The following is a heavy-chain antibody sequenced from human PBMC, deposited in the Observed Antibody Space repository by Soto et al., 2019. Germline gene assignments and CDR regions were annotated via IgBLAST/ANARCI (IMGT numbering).Heavy chain of an antibody. Sequence: PSETLSLTCTVSGGSISSGGYYWSWIRQHPGKGLEWIGYIYYSGSTYYNPSLKSRVTISVDTSKNQFSLKLSPVTAADTAVYYCATGTTFLGWFDPWGQGTLVTVS. CDR3: ATGTTFLGWFDP. D-gene: IGHD1-1*01. CDR1: GGSISSGGYY. J-gene: IGHJ5*02. CDR2: IYYSGST. V-gene: IGHV4-31*03.